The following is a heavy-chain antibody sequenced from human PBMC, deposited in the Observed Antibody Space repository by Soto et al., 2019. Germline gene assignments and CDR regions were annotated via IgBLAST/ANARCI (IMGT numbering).Heavy chain of an antibody. CDR2: MNAKSGDT. CDR3: ARALPSDFGSEIYYYYGLDV. V-gene: IGHV1-8*01. Sequence: QAHLEQSGAEVKRPGASVKVSCKASGYTFSDFDINWLRQASGQGPEWMGWMNAKSGDTFFAQRFQGRVTLTRNTPINTAYMDLSSLRSEDTAVYYCARALPSDFGSEIYYYYGLDVWGQGTTVTVSS. D-gene: IGHD3-10*01. CDR1: GYTFSDFD. J-gene: IGHJ6*02.